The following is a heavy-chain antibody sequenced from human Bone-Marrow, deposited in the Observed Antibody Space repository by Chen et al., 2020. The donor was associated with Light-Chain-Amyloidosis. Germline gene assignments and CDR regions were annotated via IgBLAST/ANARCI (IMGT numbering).Heavy chain of an antibody. CDR2: IYPDDSDA. D-gene: IGHD5-12*01. CDR1: GYTFPNYW. Sequence: EVQLEQSGPEVKQPGESLKISCKGSGYTFPNYWIGWVRQMPGKGLDWMGVIYPDDSDARYSPSFEGQVTISADKSITTAYLQWRSLKASDTAMYYCARRRDGYNFDYWGQGTLVTVSS. V-gene: IGHV5-51*01. CDR3: ARRRDGYNFDY. J-gene: IGHJ4*02.